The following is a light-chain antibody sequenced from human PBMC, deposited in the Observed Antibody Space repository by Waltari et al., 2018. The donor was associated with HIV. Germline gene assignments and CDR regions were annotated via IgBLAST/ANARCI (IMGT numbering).Light chain of an antibody. CDR2: WAS. J-gene: IGKJ1*01. CDR1: QSVLFSSNNKNY. V-gene: IGKV4-1*01. Sequence: DIVMTQSPDSLAVSLGERATINCKSSQSVLFSSNNKNYLAWYQQKLGQPPRLLLYWASTRESAVPDRFSGSGSGADFTLTISSLQAEDVAVYYCHQRSNWPQTFGQGTKVEIK. CDR3: HQRSNWPQT.